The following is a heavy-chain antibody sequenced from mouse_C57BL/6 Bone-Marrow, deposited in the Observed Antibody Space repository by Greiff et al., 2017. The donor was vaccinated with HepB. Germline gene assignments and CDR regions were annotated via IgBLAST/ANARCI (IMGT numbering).Heavy chain of an antibody. CDR3: ARNPQPHWCFDV. V-gene: IGHV2-2*01. D-gene: IGHD6-1*01. CDR1: GFSLTSYG. Sequence: VHLVESGPGLVQPSQSLSITCTVSGFSLTSYGVHWVRPSPGKGLEWLGVIWSGGSTDYNAAFISRLSISKDNSKSQVFFKMNSLQADDTAIYYCARNPQPHWCFDVWGTGTTVTVSS. J-gene: IGHJ1*03. CDR2: IWSGGST.